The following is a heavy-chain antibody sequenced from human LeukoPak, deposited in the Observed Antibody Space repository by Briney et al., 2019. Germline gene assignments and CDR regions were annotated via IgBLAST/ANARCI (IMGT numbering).Heavy chain of an antibody. Sequence: GGSLRLSCAASGFTFDAYAMHWARQAPGKGLEWVSLITGDGSSTYYADSVKGRFTISRDNSKNSLYLQMISLRTEDTAWYYCAKIGGWLQITDYWGQGTLVTVSS. CDR2: ITGDGSST. J-gene: IGHJ4*02. CDR3: AKIGGWLQITDY. D-gene: IGHD5-24*01. V-gene: IGHV3-43*02. CDR1: GFTFDAYA.